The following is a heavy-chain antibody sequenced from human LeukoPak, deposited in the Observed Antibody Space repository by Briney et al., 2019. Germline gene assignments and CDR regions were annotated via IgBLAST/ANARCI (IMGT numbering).Heavy chain of an antibody. D-gene: IGHD3-22*01. CDR2: ISYDGSNK. Sequence: GGSLRLSCAASGFTFSSYAMHWVRQAPGKGLEWVAVISYDGSNKYYADSVKGRFTISRDNSKNTLYLQMNSLRAEDTAVYYCAKRYYYEGWGQGTLVTVSS. CDR3: AKRYYYEG. J-gene: IGHJ4*02. V-gene: IGHV3-30*04. CDR1: GFTFSSYA.